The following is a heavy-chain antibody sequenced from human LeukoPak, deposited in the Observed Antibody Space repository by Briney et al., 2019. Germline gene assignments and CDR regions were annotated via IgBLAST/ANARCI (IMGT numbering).Heavy chain of an antibody. CDR3: ARAWGPNYFYYYMDV. V-gene: IGHV4-39*01. D-gene: IGHD3-16*01. CDR1: AGSISSSTYY. J-gene: IGHJ6*03. CDR2: IYYSGST. Sequence: PSETLSLTCTVSAGSISSSTYYWGWVRQPPGKGLEWIGIIYYSGSTHYSPSLKSRVTISVDTSKNQFSLKLTSVTAADTAVYYCARAWGPNYFYYYMDVRGKGTTVTVSS.